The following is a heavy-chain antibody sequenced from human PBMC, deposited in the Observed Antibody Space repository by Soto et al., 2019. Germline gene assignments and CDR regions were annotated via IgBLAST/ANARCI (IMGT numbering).Heavy chain of an antibody. V-gene: IGHV1-46*01. D-gene: IGHD2-15*01. CDR2: INPSGGST. CDR3: ANSPSLAYSGMDV. J-gene: IGHJ6*02. Sequence: ASVKVSCKASGYTFTSYYMDWVGQAPGQGLESMGIINPSGGSTSYAQKFQRRVTMTRGTSTSTVYMELRRLRPEDTAVYYCANSPSLAYSGMDVWDQGATVTASS. CDR1: GYTFTSYY.